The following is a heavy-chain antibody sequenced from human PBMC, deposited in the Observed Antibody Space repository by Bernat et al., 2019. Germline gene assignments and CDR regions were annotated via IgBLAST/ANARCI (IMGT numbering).Heavy chain of an antibody. Sequence: QVQLQESGPGLVKPSETLSLTCTVSGGSISSYYWSWIRQPPGKGLEWIGYIYYSGSTNYNPSLKSRVTISVDTSKNQFSLKLSSVTAADTAVYYCARRTRCSTTSCNYAFDIWGQGTMVTVSS. CDR2: IYYSGST. CDR3: ARRTRCSTTSCNYAFDI. V-gene: IGHV4-59*01. CDR1: GGSISSYY. D-gene: IGHD2-2*01. J-gene: IGHJ3*02.